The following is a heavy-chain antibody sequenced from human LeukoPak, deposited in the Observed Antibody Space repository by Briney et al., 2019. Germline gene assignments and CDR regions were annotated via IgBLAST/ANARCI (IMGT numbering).Heavy chain of an antibody. Sequence: PGGSLRLSCAASGFTFSNAWMSWVRQAPGKGLEWVGRIKSKTDGGTTDYAARVKGRFTISRDDSKNTLYLQMNSLKTEDTAVYYCTTAPPYYDSWSGYYKVDYWGQGTLVTVSS. CDR3: TTAPPYYDSWSGYYKVDY. J-gene: IGHJ4*02. V-gene: IGHV3-15*01. CDR1: GFTFSNAW. D-gene: IGHD3-3*01. CDR2: IKSKTDGGTT.